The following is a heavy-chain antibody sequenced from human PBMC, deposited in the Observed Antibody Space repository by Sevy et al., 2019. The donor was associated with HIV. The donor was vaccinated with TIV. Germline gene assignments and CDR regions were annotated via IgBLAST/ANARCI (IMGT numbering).Heavy chain of an antibody. Sequence: GGSLRLSCAASGFTFSSYWMHWVRQAPGKGLVWVSRINGDGSSTTYANSVKGRFTISRDNAKNTPYLQMNSLRADDTAVYYCAKTYLGLWRGWFDPWGQGTMVTVSS. V-gene: IGHV3-74*01. J-gene: IGHJ5*02. CDR1: GFTFSSYW. CDR2: INGDGSST. CDR3: AKTYLGLWRGWFDP. D-gene: IGHD2-21*01.